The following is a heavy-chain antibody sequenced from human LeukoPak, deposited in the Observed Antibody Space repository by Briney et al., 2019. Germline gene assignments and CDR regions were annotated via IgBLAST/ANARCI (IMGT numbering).Heavy chain of an antibody. J-gene: IGHJ3*02. D-gene: IGHD6-19*01. CDR2: ISGSGGST. V-gene: IGHV3-23*01. CDR1: GFTFSSYA. Sequence: GGSLRLSCAASGFTFSSYAMSWVRQAPGKGLEWVSAISGSGGSTYYADSVKGRFTISRDNSKNTLHLRMNSLRAEDTAVYYCAKDSRSGQWLVPLAFDIWGQGTMVTVSS. CDR3: AKDSRSGQWLVPLAFDI.